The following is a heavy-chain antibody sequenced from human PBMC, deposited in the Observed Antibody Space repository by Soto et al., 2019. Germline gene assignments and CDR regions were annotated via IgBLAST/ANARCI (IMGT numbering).Heavy chain of an antibody. V-gene: IGHV4-59*02. J-gene: IGHJ4*02. CDR3: ARVWTTMDY. Sequence: SETLSLTCSFSGDSVTSHYLTWIRQPPGKGLEWIGNILYSGRSNYNPSLKSRVTMSLDTSKSQFSLKLTSVTAADTAVYYCARVWTTMDYWGQGTQVTVSS. D-gene: IGHD5-18*01. CDR2: ILYSGRS. CDR1: GDSVTSHY.